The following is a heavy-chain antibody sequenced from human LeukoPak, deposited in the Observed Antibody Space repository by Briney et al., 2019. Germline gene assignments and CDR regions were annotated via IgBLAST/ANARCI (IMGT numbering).Heavy chain of an antibody. CDR1: GFTFTSYW. J-gene: IGHJ4*01. D-gene: IGHD6-13*01. CDR3: ARDGTAAGLYFDL. V-gene: IGHV3-7*01. Sequence: AGGSLRLSCAVSGFTFTSYWMNWVRQAPGKGLEWVASIRQDGGEKYYVDSVKGRFTISRDNTKNSLYLQMSSLRAEDTAVYYCARDGTAAGLYFDLWGQGTLVTVSS. CDR2: IRQDGGEK.